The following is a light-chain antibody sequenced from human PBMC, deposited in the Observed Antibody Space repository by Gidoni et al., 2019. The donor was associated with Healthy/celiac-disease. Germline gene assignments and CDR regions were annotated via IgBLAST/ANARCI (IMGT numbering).Light chain of an antibody. V-gene: IGLV6-57*02. J-gene: IGLJ3*02. CDR3: QSYDSNNQWV. Sequence: NFMLTQPHSLSESPGKTVTISCTGSSGSIASNYVQWYQQRPGSAPTTVIYEDNQRPSGVPDRFSGSIDSSSNSASLTISGLKTENEADYYCQSYDSNNQWVFGGGTKLTVL. CDR2: EDN. CDR1: SGSIASNY.